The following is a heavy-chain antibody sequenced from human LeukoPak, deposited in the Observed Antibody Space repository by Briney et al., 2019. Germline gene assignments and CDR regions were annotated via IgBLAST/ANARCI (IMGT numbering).Heavy chain of an antibody. CDR3: ARASNGSGSQRRYYYYGMDV. CDR1: GVSISSGPYY. Sequence: SETLSLTCTVSGVSISSGPYYWGWIRQPPGKGLEWIGSFYYYSGSTYFNPSLKSRVTISVDTSNNLFSLKLSSVTAADTAVYYCARASNGSGSQRRYYYYGMDVWGPGTTVTVSS. CDR2: FYYYSGST. D-gene: IGHD3-10*01. J-gene: IGHJ6*02. V-gene: IGHV4-39*07.